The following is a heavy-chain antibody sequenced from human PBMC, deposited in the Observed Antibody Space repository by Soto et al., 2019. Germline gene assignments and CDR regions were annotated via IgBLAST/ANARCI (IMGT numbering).Heavy chain of an antibody. CDR3: ARALLGVRVGYYYMAV. CDR2: IYHSGST. CDR1: SGSISSSNW. J-gene: IGHJ6*03. Sequence: PSETLSLTCAVSSGSISSSNWWSWVRQPPGKGLEWIGEIYHSGSTNYNPSLKSRVTISVDRSKNQFSLKLSSVTAADTAVYYCARALLGVRVGYYYMAVWGKGTTVTVSS. D-gene: IGHD1-26*01. V-gene: IGHV4-4*02.